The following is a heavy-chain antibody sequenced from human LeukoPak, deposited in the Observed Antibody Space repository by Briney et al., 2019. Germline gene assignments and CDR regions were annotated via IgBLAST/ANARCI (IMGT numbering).Heavy chain of an antibody. D-gene: IGHD6-13*01. V-gene: IGHV3-30*02. J-gene: IGHJ4*02. CDR2: MQYDGSQI. CDR3: AGKAAAFYFDY. Sequence: GGSLRLSCTASGLAFSSYGMHWARQAPGKVLKWVAFMQYDGSQIYYADSVKGRFTISRDNSKNALYLQMNSLRPEDTAVYYCAGKAAAFYFDYWGQGTLVSVSS. CDR1: GLAFSSYG.